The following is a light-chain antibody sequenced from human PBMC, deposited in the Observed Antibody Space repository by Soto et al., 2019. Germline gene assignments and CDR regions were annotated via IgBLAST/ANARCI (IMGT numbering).Light chain of an antibody. V-gene: IGLV2-8*01. J-gene: IGLJ2*01. CDR1: SSDVGGYNY. CDR2: EVN. Sequence: QSALTQPASVSGSPGQSITISCTGTSSDVGGYNYVSWYQLHPDKVPKLIIYEVNKRPSGVPDRFSGSKSGSTASLTVSGLQAEDEADYFCSSYAGSKNFILFGGGTKLTVL. CDR3: SSYAGSKNFIL.